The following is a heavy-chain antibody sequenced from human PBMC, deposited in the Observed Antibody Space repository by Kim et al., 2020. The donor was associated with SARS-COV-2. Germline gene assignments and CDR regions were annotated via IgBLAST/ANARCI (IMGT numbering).Heavy chain of an antibody. D-gene: IGHD3-3*01. CDR2: GGKK. V-gene: IGHV3-74*01. Sequence: GGKKTSVESVKGRFTISRGKTKNTLYLQMNSLRAEDTAVYYCARGWSPGYWGQGTLVTVSS. J-gene: IGHJ4*02. CDR3: ARGWSPGY.